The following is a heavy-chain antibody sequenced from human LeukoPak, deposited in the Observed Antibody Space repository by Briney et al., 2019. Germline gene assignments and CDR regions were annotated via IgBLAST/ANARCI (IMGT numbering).Heavy chain of an antibody. J-gene: IGHJ4*02. Sequence: GGSLRLSCAASGFTFSNYWMHWVRQAPGKGLVWVSRINSDGINTSYADSVKGRFTISRDNAKNSLYLQMNSLRAEDTAVYYCAREPTYSSSWYTTCDFWGQGTLVTVSS. CDR2: INSDGINT. D-gene: IGHD6-13*01. V-gene: IGHV3-74*01. CDR3: AREPTYSSSWYTTCDF. CDR1: GFTFSNYW.